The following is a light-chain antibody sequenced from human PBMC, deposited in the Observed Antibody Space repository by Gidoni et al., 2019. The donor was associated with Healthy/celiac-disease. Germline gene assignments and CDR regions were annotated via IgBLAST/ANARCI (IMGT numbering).Light chain of an antibody. CDR3: QQSYSTPPMYT. CDR2: AAS. V-gene: IGKV1-39*01. J-gene: IGKJ2*01. CDR1: QSISSY. Sequence: DIQMTQSPSSLSASVGDRVTITCRASQSISSYLNCYQQKPGKAPKLLIYAASSLQSGVPSRFSGSGSWTDFTLTIISLQPEDFATYYCQQSYSTPPMYTFGQGTKLEIK.